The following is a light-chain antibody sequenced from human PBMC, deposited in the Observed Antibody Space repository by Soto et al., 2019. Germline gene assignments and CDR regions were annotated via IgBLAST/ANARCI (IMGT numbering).Light chain of an antibody. Sequence: DIPMTQSPSTLSASVGDRVTITCRASQYISTWLAWYQQKPGKAPKLLISKASSLESGVPSRFSGSGSGTEFTLTISSLQPDDFATYYCQQYNSYSTFGQGTKVEVK. CDR1: QYISTW. CDR3: QQYNSYST. V-gene: IGKV1-5*03. CDR2: KAS. J-gene: IGKJ1*01.